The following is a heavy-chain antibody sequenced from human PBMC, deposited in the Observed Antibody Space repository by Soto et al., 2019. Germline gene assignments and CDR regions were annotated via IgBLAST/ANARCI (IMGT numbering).Heavy chain of an antibody. J-gene: IGHJ6*02. CDR1: GFTFSSYG. D-gene: IGHD6-19*01. V-gene: IGHV3-30*18. CDR2: ISYDGSKT. Sequence: GGSLRLSCAASGFTFSSYGMHWVRQAPGKGLEWVAIISYDGSKTYYADSVKGRFTISRDNSENTLYLHMDSLRAEDTAVYYCAKDRSSGTHYYYGMDVWGQGTTVTVSS. CDR3: AKDRSSGTHYYYGMDV.